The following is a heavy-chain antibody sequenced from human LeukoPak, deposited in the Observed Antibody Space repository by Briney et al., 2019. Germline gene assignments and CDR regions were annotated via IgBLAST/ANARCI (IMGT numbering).Heavy chain of an antibody. V-gene: IGHV3-53*01. CDR2: IYSGGST. CDR1: GFTVSSNY. Sequence: GSLRLSCAASGFTVSSNYMSWVRQAPGKGLEWVSVIYSGGSTYYADSVKGRFTISRDNSKNTLYLQMNSLRAEDTAVYYCAKAPQSILGKDRPDAFDIWGQGTMVTVSS. D-gene: IGHD1-26*01. J-gene: IGHJ3*02. CDR3: AKAPQSILGKDRPDAFDI.